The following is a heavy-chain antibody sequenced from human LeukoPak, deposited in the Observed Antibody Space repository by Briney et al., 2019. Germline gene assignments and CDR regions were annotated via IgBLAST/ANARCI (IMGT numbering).Heavy chain of an antibody. V-gene: IGHV3-53*01. J-gene: IGHJ4*02. CDR2: IYSGGST. CDR1: GASISGSNVY. Sequence: ETLSLTCTVSGASISGSNVYWGWIRQAPGKGLEWVSVIYSGGSTYYADSVKGRFTISRDNSKNTLYLQMNSLRAEDTAVYYCARELPPDYWGQGTLVTVSS. CDR3: ARELPPDY.